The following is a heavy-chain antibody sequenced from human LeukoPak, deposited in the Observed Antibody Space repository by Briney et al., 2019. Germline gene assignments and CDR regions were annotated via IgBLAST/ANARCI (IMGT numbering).Heavy chain of an antibody. Sequence: ASVKVSCKASGGTFSSYAISWVRQAPGQGLEWMGRIIPILGIANYAQKFQGRVTITADKSTSTAYMELSSLRSEDTAVYYCARDLFGDGYNPYFDYWGQGTLVTVSS. V-gene: IGHV1-69*04. CDR2: IIPILGIA. D-gene: IGHD5-24*01. CDR3: ARDLFGDGYNPYFDY. CDR1: GGTFSSYA. J-gene: IGHJ4*02.